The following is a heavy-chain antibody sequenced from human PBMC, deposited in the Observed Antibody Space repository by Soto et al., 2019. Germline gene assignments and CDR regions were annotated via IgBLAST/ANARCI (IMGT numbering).Heavy chain of an antibody. D-gene: IGHD5-18*01. V-gene: IGHV4-39*01. CDR2: IYYSGST. CDR1: GGSISSSSYY. Sequence: SETLSLTCTVSGGSISSSSYYWGWIRQPPGKGLEWIGSIYYSGSTYYNPSLKSRVTISVDTSKNQFSLKLSSVTAADTAVYYCARRRINSYGKYYFDYWGQGTLVTVSS. J-gene: IGHJ4*02. CDR3: ARRRINSYGKYYFDY.